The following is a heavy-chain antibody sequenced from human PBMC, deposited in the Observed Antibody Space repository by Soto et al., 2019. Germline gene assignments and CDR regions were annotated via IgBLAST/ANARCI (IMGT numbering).Heavy chain of an antibody. Sequence: SGPTLVNPTQTLTLTCTFSGFSLSTSGVGVGWIRQPPGKALEWLALIYWDDDKRYSPSLKSRLTITKDTSKNQVVLTMTNMEPVDTDTYYCALRLDCSSTSCPIAFDYWGQGTLVTVSS. D-gene: IGHD2-2*01. V-gene: IGHV2-5*02. CDR2: IYWDDDK. CDR3: ALRLDCSSTSCPIAFDY. CDR1: GFSLSTSGVG. J-gene: IGHJ4*02.